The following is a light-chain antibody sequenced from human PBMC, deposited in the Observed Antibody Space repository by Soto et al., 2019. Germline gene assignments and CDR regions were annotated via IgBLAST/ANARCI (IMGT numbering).Light chain of an antibody. CDR1: QSIWRS. J-gene: IGKJ4*01. V-gene: IGKV3-11*01. CDR3: QQCGLWRSV. CDR2: GSS. Sequence: EIVLTQSPATLSLSPGNRVTLSCRASQSIWRSLTWYQQKPGQAPRLLLYGSSNRATGIPARFSGSGSGTDFTLTIISLEPEDFAVYYCQQCGLWRSVFGGGTRVEIK.